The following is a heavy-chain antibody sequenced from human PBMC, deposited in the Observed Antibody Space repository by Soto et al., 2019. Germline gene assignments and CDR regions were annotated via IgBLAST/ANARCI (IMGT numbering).Heavy chain of an antibody. CDR1: GGTFSSYA. CDR2: IIPSFGST. V-gene: IGHV1-69*12. J-gene: IGHJ6*02. D-gene: IGHD3-3*01. CDR3: ARGGLRFLDCAMDV. Sequence: QVQLVQSGAEVKKPGSSVKVSCKASGGTFSSYAISWVRQAPGQGLEWMGGIIPSFGSTNYAQKFQGRVTITADESTSTAYRELSSLRAEDTAVYYCARGGLRFLDCAMDVWGQGTTVTVSS.